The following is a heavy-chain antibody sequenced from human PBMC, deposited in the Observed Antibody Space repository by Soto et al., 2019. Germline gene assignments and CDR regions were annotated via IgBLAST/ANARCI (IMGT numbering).Heavy chain of an antibody. D-gene: IGHD2-15*01. CDR2: ISKDGSNK. CDR3: ARDFCSGGGCTLDY. J-gene: IGHJ4*02. CDR1: GFTFISYA. Sequence: QVQLVESGGGVVQPGSSLRLSCAASGFTFISYAIHWVRQAPGKGLEWEAVISKDGSNKYYADSVKGRFTISRDNSKNTLSLQINSLRAEDTAVYYCARDFCSGGGCTLDYWGQGTLVTVSS. V-gene: IGHV3-30-3*01.